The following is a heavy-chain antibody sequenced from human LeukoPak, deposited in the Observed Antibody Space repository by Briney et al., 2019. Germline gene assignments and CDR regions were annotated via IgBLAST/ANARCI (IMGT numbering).Heavy chain of an antibody. Sequence: GASVKVSCKASGGTFSSYAISWVRQAPGQGLEWMGGIIPIFGTANYAQKFQGRVTITADESTSTAYMELSSLRSEDTAVYYCARGHDYVWGSYRYQFDYWGQGTLVTVSS. CDR2: IIPIFGTA. CDR3: ARGHDYVWGSYRYQFDY. D-gene: IGHD3-16*02. J-gene: IGHJ4*02. CDR1: GGTFSSYA. V-gene: IGHV1-69*13.